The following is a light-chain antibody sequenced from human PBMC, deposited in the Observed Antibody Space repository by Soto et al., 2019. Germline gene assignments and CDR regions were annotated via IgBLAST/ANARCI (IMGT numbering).Light chain of an antibody. CDR2: GAS. V-gene: IGKV3-20*01. J-gene: IGKJ5*01. Sequence: DIVLTQSPGTLSLSPGERATLSCRASQSVSSRLAWYQQKPGQAPRLLISGASSRATGIPDRFSGSGSGTEFTLTISSLQPDDFATYYCQQYNRYPITVGQGTRLEIK. CDR1: QSVSSR. CDR3: QQYNRYPIT.